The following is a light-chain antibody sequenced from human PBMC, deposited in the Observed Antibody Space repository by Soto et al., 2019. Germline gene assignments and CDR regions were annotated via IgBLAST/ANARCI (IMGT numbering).Light chain of an antibody. CDR1: QSISSY. CDR3: QQSYRTPTWT. Sequence: DIQMTQSPSSLSASVGDRVTITCRASQSISSYLNWYQQKPGKAPKLLIYAASSLQSGVPSRFSGSGSGTDFTLTISSLQPEDFATYYCQQSYRTPTWTFGQGTNVEIK. V-gene: IGKV1-39*01. CDR2: AAS. J-gene: IGKJ1*01.